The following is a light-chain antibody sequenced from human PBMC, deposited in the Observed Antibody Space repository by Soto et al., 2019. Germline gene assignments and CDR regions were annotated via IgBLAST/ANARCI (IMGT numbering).Light chain of an antibody. Sequence: ELVLTQSPATLSLSPGERATLSCRASQSVSSYLAWYQQKPGQAPRLLIYDASNRATGIPARFSGSGSGTDFTLTISSLVPEDVAVYYCQQRSNWPPITFGQGTRLEIK. J-gene: IGKJ5*01. CDR1: QSVSSY. CDR2: DAS. V-gene: IGKV3-11*01. CDR3: QQRSNWPPIT.